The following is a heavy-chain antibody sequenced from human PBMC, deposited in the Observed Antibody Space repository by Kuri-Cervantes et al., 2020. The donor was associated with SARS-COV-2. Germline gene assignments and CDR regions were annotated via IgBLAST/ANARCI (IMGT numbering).Heavy chain of an antibody. D-gene: IGHD6-6*01. CDR3: ARSMEYSSSSAHFDY. CDR1: GGSISSSNW. J-gene: IGHJ4*02. CDR2: IYHSGST. Sequence: GSLRLSCAVSGGSISSSNWWSWVRQPPGKGLEWIGEIYHSGSTNYNPSLKSRVTISVDKSKNQFSLKLSSVTAADTAVYYCARSMEYSSSSAHFDYWGQGTLVTDSS. V-gene: IGHV4-4*02.